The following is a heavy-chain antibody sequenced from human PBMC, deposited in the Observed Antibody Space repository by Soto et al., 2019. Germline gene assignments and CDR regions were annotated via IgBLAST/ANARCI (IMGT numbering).Heavy chain of an antibody. V-gene: IGHV3-30-3*01. Sequence: QVQLVESGGGVVQPGRSLRLSCAASGFTFSSYAMHWVRQAPGKGLEWVAVISYDGSNKYYADSVKGRFTISRDNSKNTLYLQMNSLRAEDTAVYYCARDSTLNYEFWSGPWAYDGMDVLGQGTTVTVSS. CDR3: ARDSTLNYEFWSGPWAYDGMDV. CDR1: GFTFSSYA. J-gene: IGHJ6*02. D-gene: IGHD3-3*01. CDR2: ISYDGSNK.